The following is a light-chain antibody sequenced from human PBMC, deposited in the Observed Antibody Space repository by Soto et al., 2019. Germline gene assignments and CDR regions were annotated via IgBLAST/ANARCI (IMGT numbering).Light chain of an antibody. V-gene: IGLV2-14*01. CDR3: SSYTSSSTLV. Sequence: QSALTQPASVSGSPGQSISISCTGTSSDVGGYNYVSLYQQHPGKAPKLMIYDVNNRPSGVSDRFSGSKSGNTASLTISGLQAEDEADYYCSSYTSSSTLVFGTGTKLTVL. CDR1: SSDVGGYNY. J-gene: IGLJ1*01. CDR2: DVN.